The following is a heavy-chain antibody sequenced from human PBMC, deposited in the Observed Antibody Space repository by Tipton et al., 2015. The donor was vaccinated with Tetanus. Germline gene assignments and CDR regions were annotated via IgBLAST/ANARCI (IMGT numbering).Heavy chain of an antibody. CDR3: ARTMYYYDSSGLTFDS. D-gene: IGHD3-22*01. Sequence: QLVQSGAEGKKPGESLRISCKGSGYSFTSYWISWVRQMPGKGLEWMGRIDPSDSYTNYSPSFQGHVPISADKSISTAYLQWSSLKASDTAMYYCARTMYYYDSSGLTFDSWGQGTLVTVSS. CDR2: IDPSDSYT. CDR1: GYSFTSYW. V-gene: IGHV5-10-1*01. J-gene: IGHJ4*02.